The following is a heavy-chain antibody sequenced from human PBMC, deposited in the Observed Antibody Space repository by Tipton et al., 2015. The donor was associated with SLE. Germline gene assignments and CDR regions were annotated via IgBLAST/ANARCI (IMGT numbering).Heavy chain of an antibody. CDR2: ISSSNSYI. Sequence: SLRLSCAASGFTFSSYSMNWVRQAPGKGLEWVSSISSSNSYIYYADSVKGRFTISRDNAKNSLYLQMNSLRAEDTAVYYCARTSNAYSPDYWGQGTLVTVSS. J-gene: IGHJ4*02. CDR3: ARTSNAYSPDY. CDR1: GFTFSSYS. V-gene: IGHV3-21*01. D-gene: IGHD4-11*01.